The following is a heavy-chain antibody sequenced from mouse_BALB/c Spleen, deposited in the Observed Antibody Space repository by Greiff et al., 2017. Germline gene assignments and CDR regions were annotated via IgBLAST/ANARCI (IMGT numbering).Heavy chain of an antibody. Sequence: QVQLQQSGAELVRPGTSVKISCKASGYTFTNYWLGWVKQRPGHGLEWIGDIYPGGGYTNYNEKFKGKATLTADTSSSTAYMQLSSLTSEDSAVYFCARRGNYPNYYAMDYWGQGTSVTVSS. CDR1: GYTFTNYW. D-gene: IGHD2-1*01. CDR3: ARRGNYPNYYAMDY. J-gene: IGHJ4*01. CDR2: IYPGGGYT. V-gene: IGHV1-63*02.